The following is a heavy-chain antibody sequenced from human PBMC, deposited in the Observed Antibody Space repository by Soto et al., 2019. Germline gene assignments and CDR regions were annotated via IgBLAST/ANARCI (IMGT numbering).Heavy chain of an antibody. V-gene: IGHV4-59*01. D-gene: IGHD6-19*01. CDR3: ALLEVADRSYYGMDV. Sequence: PSETLSLTCTISGGSISGYYWTWIRQSPGKGLEYIGYVYNGNTNYNPSLKSRVTISVDTSKNQFSLKLSSVTAADTAVYYCALLEVADRSYYGMDVWGQGTTVTVSS. J-gene: IGHJ6*02. CDR2: VYNGNT. CDR1: GGSISGYY.